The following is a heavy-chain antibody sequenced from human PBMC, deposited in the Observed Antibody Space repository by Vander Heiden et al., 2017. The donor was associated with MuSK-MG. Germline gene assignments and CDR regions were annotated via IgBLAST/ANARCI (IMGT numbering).Heavy chain of an antibody. CDR1: GFTFSSYS. V-gene: IGHV3-21*01. CDR3: ARDGSSTDQNY. Sequence: EVQLVESGGGLVKPGGSLSLSCAASGFTFSSYSMNWVRQAPGKGLEWVSSISSSSSYIYYADSVKGRFTISRDNAKNSLYLQMNSLRAEDTAVYYCARDGSSTDQNYWGQGTLVTVSS. CDR2: ISSSSSYI. J-gene: IGHJ4*02. D-gene: IGHD1-26*01.